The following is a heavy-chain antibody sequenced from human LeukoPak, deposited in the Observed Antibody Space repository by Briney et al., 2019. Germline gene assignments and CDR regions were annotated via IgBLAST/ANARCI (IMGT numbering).Heavy chain of an antibody. CDR2: IWSDGNNR. D-gene: IGHD2-8*02. Sequence: PGGSLRLSCAASGFTFRNYGMHWVRQATGKGLEWVSFIWSDGNNRFYAVSVKGRFTISRDNSKNMLHLQMDSLRPEDTAVYYCAKDPGASVSGFYMDVWGKGTTVIVSS. CDR3: AKDPGASVSGFYMDV. CDR1: GFTFRNYG. J-gene: IGHJ6*03. V-gene: IGHV3-30*02.